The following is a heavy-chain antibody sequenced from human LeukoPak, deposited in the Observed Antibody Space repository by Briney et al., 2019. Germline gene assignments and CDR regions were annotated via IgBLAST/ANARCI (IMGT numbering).Heavy chain of an antibody. J-gene: IGHJ5*02. CDR2: ISAYNGNT. V-gene: IGHV1-18*01. CDR1: GYTFTNYH. D-gene: IGHD2-21*01. Sequence: ASVKVSCKASGYTFTNYHINWVRQAPGQGLEWMGWISAYNGNTNYAQKLQGRVTMTTDTSTSTAYMELRSLRSDDTAVYYCARSLWQDWFDPWGQGTLVTVSS. CDR3: ARSLWQDWFDP.